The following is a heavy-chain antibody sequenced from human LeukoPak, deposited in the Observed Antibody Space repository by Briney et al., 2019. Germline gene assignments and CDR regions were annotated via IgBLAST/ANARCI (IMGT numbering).Heavy chain of an antibody. J-gene: IGHJ4*02. Sequence: AGSLRLSCAASGCTFSSYWMSWVRQAPGKGLEWVANIYQDGSEKYYVDSKKGRISIARNNANNSLYLQLNSLRAEDTAVYSCARDQRYCSSSSWPREPFDYWGQGTLVTVSS. D-gene: IGHD2-2*01. V-gene: IGHV3-7*05. CDR1: GCTFSSYW. CDR2: IYQDGSEK. CDR3: ARDQRYCSSSSWPREPFDY.